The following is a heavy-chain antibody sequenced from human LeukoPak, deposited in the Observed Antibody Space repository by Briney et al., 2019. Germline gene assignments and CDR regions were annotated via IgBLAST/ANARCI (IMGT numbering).Heavy chain of an antibody. V-gene: IGHV3-23*01. CDR3: AKGQKSGYSQVDY. Sequence: GGSLRLSCAASGFTFSNYAMSWVRQAPGKGLECVSAISDSGDKTDYADSVRGRFTIYRDNSKDTLYLQMNSLGAADTAVYYCAKGQKSGYSQVDYWGQGTLVTVSP. J-gene: IGHJ4*02. CDR2: ISDSGDKT. CDR1: GFTFSNYA. D-gene: IGHD3-9*01.